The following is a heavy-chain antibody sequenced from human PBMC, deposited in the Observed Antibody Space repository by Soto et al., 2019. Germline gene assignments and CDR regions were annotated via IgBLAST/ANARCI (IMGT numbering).Heavy chain of an antibody. CDR3: AKEKVYSNYQYYFSS. Sequence: GGSLRLSCAASGFTFENYAMHWVRQGPGKGLEWVAGISWKSGSIGYADSVRGRFTISRDNAKNSLYLQMNSLRPEDTALYYCAKEKVYSNYQYYFSSCAQGTRGTVYS. J-gene: IGHJ4*02. D-gene: IGHD4-4*01. CDR1: GFTFENYA. CDR2: ISWKSGSI. V-gene: IGHV3-9*01.